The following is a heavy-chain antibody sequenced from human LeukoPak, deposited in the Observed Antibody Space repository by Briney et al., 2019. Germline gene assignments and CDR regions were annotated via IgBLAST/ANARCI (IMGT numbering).Heavy chain of an antibody. CDR3: ARDRSGKRYFDWLLQTDFDY. CDR1: GFPFSSYA. Sequence: PGRSLRLSCAASGFPFSSYAMHWVRQAPGKGLEWVAVISYDGGNKYYADSVKVRFTISRDNSKNTLYLQMNRLRAEDTAVYYCARDRSGKRYFDWLLQTDFDYWGQGTLVTVSS. J-gene: IGHJ4*02. V-gene: IGHV3-30*04. D-gene: IGHD3-9*01. CDR2: ISYDGGNK.